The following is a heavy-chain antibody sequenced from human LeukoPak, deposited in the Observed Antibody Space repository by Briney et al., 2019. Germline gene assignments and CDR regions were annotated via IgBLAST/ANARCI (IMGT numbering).Heavy chain of an antibody. CDR3: ARGATDTTRWFDP. J-gene: IGHJ5*02. V-gene: IGHV3-66*01. Sequence: GGSLRLSCAASGFTVSSNYMSRVRQAPGKGLEWVSVIYSGGSTYYADSVKGRFTISRDNSKNTLYLQMNGLRAEDTAAYYCARGATDTTRWFDPWGRGTLVTVSS. CDR1: GFTVSSNY. CDR2: IYSGGST. D-gene: IGHD4-17*01.